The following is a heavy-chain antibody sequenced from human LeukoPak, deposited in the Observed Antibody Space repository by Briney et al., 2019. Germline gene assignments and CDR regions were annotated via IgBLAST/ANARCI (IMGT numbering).Heavy chain of an antibody. J-gene: IGHJ3*02. CDR3: ARGYCSGGSCYLGAFDI. Sequence: GGSLRLSCAASGFTFSDYYMSWIRQAPGKGLEWISYISNSYTKYADSVKGRFTISRDNAKNSLYLQMNSLRAEDTAVYYCARGYCSGGSCYLGAFDIWGQGTMVTVSS. CDR1: GFTFSDYY. CDR2: ISNSYT. D-gene: IGHD2-15*01. V-gene: IGHV3-11*06.